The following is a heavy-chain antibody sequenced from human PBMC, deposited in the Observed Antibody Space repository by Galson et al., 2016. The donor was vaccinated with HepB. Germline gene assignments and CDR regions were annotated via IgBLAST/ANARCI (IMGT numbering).Heavy chain of an antibody. CDR2: ISAYNGNT. V-gene: IGHV1-18*01. CDR3: AREEGYSNCVGYYYYGMDV. Sequence: SVKVSCKASGYTFTSYGISWVRQAPGQGLEWMGWISAYNGNTNYAQKVQGRVTMTTDTSTSTAYMELRSLRSDDTAVYYCAREEGYSNCVGYYYYGMDVWGQGTTVTVSS. CDR1: GYTFTSYG. D-gene: IGHD4-11*01. J-gene: IGHJ6*02.